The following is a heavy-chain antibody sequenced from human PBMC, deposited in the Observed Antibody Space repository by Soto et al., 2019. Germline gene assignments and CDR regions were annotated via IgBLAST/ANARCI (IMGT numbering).Heavy chain of an antibody. CDR3: ARGGDNSPWYYSL. J-gene: IGHJ4*02. Sequence: QVQLHESGPGLVKSSETLSLTCTVSAGSINSNYWSWIRQPPGRGLEWIGYVFSNGRTNYNPSLESRVTISVDTSTNQLSLKLRSVTAADTAVYYCARGGDNSPWYYSLWGQGTLVAVSS. D-gene: IGHD3-10*01. CDR1: AGSINSNY. V-gene: IGHV4-59*01. CDR2: VFSNGRT.